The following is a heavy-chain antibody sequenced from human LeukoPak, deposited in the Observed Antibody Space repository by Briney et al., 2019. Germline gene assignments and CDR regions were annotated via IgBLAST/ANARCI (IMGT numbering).Heavy chain of an antibody. CDR3: AKGRVYYDSSGYPRAEYFQH. CDR2: ISCNSGSI. Sequence: GRSLRLSCAASGFTFDDYAMHWVRQAPGKGLEWVSGISCNSGSIGYADSVKGRFTISRDNAKNSLYLQMNSLRAEDTALYYCAKGRVYYDSSGYPRAEYFQHWGQGTLVTVSS. CDR1: GFTFDDYA. V-gene: IGHV3-9*01. J-gene: IGHJ1*01. D-gene: IGHD3-22*01.